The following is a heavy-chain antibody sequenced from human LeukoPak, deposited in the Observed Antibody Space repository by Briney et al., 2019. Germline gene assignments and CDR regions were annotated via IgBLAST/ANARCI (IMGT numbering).Heavy chain of an antibody. CDR3: AREGYSYGYGSAYYYYGMDV. D-gene: IGHD5-18*01. V-gene: IGHV1-18*01. CDR1: GYTFTSYG. Sequence: ASVTVSCEASGYTFTSYGISWVRQAPGQGLECMGWISAYNGNTNYAQKLQGRVTMTTDTSTSTANMELRSLRSDDTAVYYCAREGYSYGYGSAYYYYGMDVWGQGTTVTVSS. J-gene: IGHJ6*02. CDR2: ISAYNGNT.